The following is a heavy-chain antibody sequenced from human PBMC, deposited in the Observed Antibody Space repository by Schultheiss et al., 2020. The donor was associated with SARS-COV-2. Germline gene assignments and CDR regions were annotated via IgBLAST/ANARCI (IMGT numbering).Heavy chain of an antibody. Sequence: SETLSLTCAVYGGSFSGYYWSWIRQPPGKGLEWIGSIYTSGSTNYNPSLKSRVTMSVDTSKNQFSLKLSSVTAADTAVYYCARESCTSGVCYIDYWGQGTLVTVSS. CDR3: ARESCTSGVCYIDY. J-gene: IGHJ4*02. CDR1: GGSFSGYY. D-gene: IGHD2-8*01. CDR2: IYTSGST. V-gene: IGHV4-59*10.